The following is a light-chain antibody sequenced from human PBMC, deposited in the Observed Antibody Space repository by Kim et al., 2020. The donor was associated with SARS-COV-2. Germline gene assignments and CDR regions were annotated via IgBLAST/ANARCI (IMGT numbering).Light chain of an antibody. CDR2: SNN. Sequence: PRQRFTISCSGSSSNIGSNTLNWYQQLPGTAPKLLIYSNNQRPSGVPDRFSGSQSGTSASLAISGLQSEDEAGYYCAAWDDSLNVVFGGGTQLTVL. CDR1: SSNIGSNT. CDR3: AAWDDSLNVV. J-gene: IGLJ3*02. V-gene: IGLV1-44*01.